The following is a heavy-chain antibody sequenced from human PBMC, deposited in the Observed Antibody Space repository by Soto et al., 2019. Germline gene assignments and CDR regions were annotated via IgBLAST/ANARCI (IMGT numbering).Heavy chain of an antibody. CDR1: GYTFTSYG. Sequence: QVQLVQSGAEVKKPGASVKVSCKASGYTFTSYGISWVRQAPGQGLEWMGWISAYNGNTNYAQKLQGRVTMTTDTSTSTAYMELRSLRSDDTAVYYCARNLGDTYYDILTGLGPYGMDVWGQGTTVTVSS. J-gene: IGHJ6*02. D-gene: IGHD3-9*01. CDR3: ARNLGDTYYDILTGLGPYGMDV. V-gene: IGHV1-18*01. CDR2: ISAYNGNT.